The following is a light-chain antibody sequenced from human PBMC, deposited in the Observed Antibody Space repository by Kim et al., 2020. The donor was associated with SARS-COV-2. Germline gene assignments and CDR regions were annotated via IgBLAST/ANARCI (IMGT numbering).Light chain of an antibody. CDR2: GAS. Sequence: EIVMTQSPVTLSVSPGERATLSCRASQSVSSDLAWYQQKPGQAPRLLIYGASPRATGIPARFSGSGSETEFTLTISSLQSEDFAVYYCQQYNNWPYTFGQGTKLEI. J-gene: IGKJ2*01. CDR3: QQYNNWPYT. V-gene: IGKV3-15*01. CDR1: QSVSSD.